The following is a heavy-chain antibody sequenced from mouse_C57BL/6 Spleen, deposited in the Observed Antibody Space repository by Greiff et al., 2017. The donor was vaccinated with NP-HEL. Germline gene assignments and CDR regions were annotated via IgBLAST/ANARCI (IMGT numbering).Heavy chain of an antibody. Sequence: QVQLQQPGAELVMPGASVKLSCKASGYAFSSSWMNWVKQRPGKGLEWIGRIYPGDGDTNYNGKFKGKATLTADKSSSTAYMQLSSLTSEDSAVYFCARGRASQAYFDYWGQGTTLTVSS. V-gene: IGHV1-82*01. J-gene: IGHJ2*01. CDR2: IYPGDGDT. CDR1: GYAFSSSW. CDR3: ARGRASQAYFDY. D-gene: IGHD3-2*02.